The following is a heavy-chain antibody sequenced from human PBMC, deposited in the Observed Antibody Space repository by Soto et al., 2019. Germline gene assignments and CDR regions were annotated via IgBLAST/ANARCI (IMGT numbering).Heavy chain of an antibody. J-gene: IGHJ4*02. V-gene: IGHV4-38-2*01. CDR1: VEPMTGGYY. Sequence: SSETLSLTCDVSVEPMTGGYYWGWIRQSPGKGLEWIGSIYYGGTTYYNPSLRSRLAISIDTSKNQFSLRLSSVTAADTALYYCARGWYCFDVWGQGSLLTVSS. CDR2: IYYGGTT. D-gene: IGHD2-15*01. CDR3: ARGWYCFDV.